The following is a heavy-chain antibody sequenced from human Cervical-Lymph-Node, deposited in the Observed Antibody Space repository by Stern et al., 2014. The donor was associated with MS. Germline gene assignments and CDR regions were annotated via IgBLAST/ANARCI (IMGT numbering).Heavy chain of an antibody. V-gene: IGHV3-33*01. Sequence: VQLVESGGGVVQPGRSLRLSCAASGFTFSSYGMHWVRQAPGKGLEWVAVIWNDGSNNSYADPVKQRFTISRDNSKNTLYLKMNSRRGEDTAVYYCARDGPDSSGYYWFWDYWGQGTLVTVSS. CDR1: GFTFSSYG. J-gene: IGHJ4*02. CDR3: ARDGPDSSGYYWFWDY. CDR2: IWNDGSNN. D-gene: IGHD3-22*01.